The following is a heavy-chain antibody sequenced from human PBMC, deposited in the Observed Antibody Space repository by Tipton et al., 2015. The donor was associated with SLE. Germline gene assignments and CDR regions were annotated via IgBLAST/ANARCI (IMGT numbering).Heavy chain of an antibody. J-gene: IGHJ3*02. V-gene: IGHV4-59*11. CDR3: ARNPITMVRGVIPGAFDI. CDR1: GGSISSHY. Sequence: TLSLTCTVSGGSISSHYWSWIRPPPGKGLEWIGYIYYSGSTNYNPSLKSRVTISVDTSKHQFSLNLGSVTAADTAVYYCARNPITMVRGVIPGAFDIWGQGTMVTVSS. CDR2: IYYSGST. D-gene: IGHD3-10*01.